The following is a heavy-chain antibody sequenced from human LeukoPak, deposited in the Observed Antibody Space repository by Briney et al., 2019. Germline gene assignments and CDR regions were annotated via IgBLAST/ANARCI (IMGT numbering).Heavy chain of an antibody. CDR1: GGTFSSYA. CDR2: IIPIFGTA. J-gene: IGHJ4*02. D-gene: IGHD2-15*01. Sequence: ASVKVSCKASGGTFSSYAIIWVRQAPGQGLEWMGGIIPIFGTANYAQKFQGRVTITTDESTSTAYMELSSLRSEDTAVYYCARGGGGITFDYWGQGTLVTVSS. CDR3: ARGGGGITFDY. V-gene: IGHV1-69*05.